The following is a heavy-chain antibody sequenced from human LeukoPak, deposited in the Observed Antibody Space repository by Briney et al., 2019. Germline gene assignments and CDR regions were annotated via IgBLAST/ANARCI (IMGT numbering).Heavy chain of an antibody. CDR3: ATGWELEIDAFDI. CDR1: GYTFTDYY. D-gene: IGHD1-26*01. V-gene: IGHV1-69-2*01. Sequence: GASVKVSCKASGYTFTDYYMHWVQQAPGKGLEWMGRVDPEDGETIYAEKFQGRVTITADTSTDTAYMELSSLRSEDTAVYYCATGWELEIDAFDIWGQGTMVTVSS. CDR2: VDPEDGET. J-gene: IGHJ3*02.